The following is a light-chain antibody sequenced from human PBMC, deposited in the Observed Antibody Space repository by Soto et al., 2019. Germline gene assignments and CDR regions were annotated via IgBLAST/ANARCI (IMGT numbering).Light chain of an antibody. Sequence: DIVMTQSPDSLAVSLGGRATINCKSSQNILYSSNNKNYLAWYQQKPGQPPKLLIYWASTRESGVPDRFSGSGYGTDFTLTISSLQAEDVAVYYCQQYYSSPVTFGPGTKVDIK. CDR2: WAS. CDR3: QQYYSSPVT. J-gene: IGKJ3*01. CDR1: QNILYSSNNKNY. V-gene: IGKV4-1*01.